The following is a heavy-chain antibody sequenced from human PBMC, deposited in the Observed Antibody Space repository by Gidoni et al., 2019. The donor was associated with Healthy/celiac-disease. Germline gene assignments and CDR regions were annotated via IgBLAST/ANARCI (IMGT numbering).Heavy chain of an antibody. D-gene: IGHD3-10*01. CDR3: ARALDYNYYGLDV. CDR2: IKQDGSEK. J-gene: IGHJ6*02. Sequence: EVQLVESGGGLVQPGGSLRLSCAASGFTFSTYWITWVRQAPGKGLEWVANIKQDGSEKYYVDSVRGRFTISRDNAKNSLYLQMNSLRAEDTAVYYCARALDYNYYGLDVWGQGTTVTVSS. CDR1: GFTFSTYW. V-gene: IGHV3-7*03.